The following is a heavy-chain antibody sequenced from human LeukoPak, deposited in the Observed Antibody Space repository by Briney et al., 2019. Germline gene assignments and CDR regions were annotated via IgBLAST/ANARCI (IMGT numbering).Heavy chain of an antibody. CDR1: GGSISSYY. CDR3: ARGDGGNVEVDY. D-gene: IGHD4-23*01. J-gene: IGHJ4*02. Sequence: SETLSLTCTVSGGSISSYYWSWIRQPPGKGLEWIGYIYYSGSTYYNPSLKSRVTISVDTSKNQFSLKLSSVTAADTAVYYCARGDGGNVEVDYWGQGTLVTVSS. CDR2: IYYSGST. V-gene: IGHV4-59*12.